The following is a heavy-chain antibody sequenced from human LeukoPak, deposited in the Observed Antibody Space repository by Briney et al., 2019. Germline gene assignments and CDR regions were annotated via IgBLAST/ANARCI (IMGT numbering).Heavy chain of an antibody. D-gene: IGHD6-19*01. CDR1: GFTFSSYW. J-gene: IGHJ4*02. V-gene: IGHV3-74*01. CDR2: INSDGSST. Sequence: GGSLSLSCAASGFTFSSYWMHWVRQAPGKGLVWVSRINSDGSSTSYADSVKGRFTISRDDAKNTLYLQMNSLRAEDTAVYYCERDPVSSCFDYWGQGTLVTVSS. CDR3: ERDPVSSCFDY.